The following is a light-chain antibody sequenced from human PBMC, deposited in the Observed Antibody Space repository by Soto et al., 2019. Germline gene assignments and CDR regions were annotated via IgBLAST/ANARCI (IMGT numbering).Light chain of an antibody. CDR2: GAS. Sequence: EIVLTQSPGTLSLSPGERATLSCRASQSLSSTYLAWYQQKPGQAPRVLIYGASSRATGIPDRFSGSGSGTDFTLTITRLEPEDFAMYYCQQYGSSPLTFGRGTRVEIK. V-gene: IGKV3-20*01. CDR3: QQYGSSPLT. J-gene: IGKJ4*01. CDR1: QSLSSTY.